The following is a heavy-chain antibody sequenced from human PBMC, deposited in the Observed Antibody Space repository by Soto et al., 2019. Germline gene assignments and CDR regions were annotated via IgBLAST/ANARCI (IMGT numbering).Heavy chain of an antibody. Sequence: SETLSLTCTVSGGSISSYYWSWIRQPPGKGLEWIGYIYYSGSTNYNPSLKSRVTISVDTSKNQFSLKLSSVTAADTAVYYCARGSGVTTVTSRAYYYGMDVWGQGATVTVSS. CDR3: ARGSGVTTVTSRAYYYGMDV. J-gene: IGHJ6*02. CDR2: IYYSGST. CDR1: GGSISSYY. V-gene: IGHV4-59*01. D-gene: IGHD4-17*01.